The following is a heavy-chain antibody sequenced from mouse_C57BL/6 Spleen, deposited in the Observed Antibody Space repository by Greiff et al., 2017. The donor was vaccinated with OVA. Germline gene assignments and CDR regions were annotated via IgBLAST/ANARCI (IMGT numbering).Heavy chain of an antibody. CDR2: IHPNSGST. CDR1: GYTFTSYW. J-gene: IGHJ3*01. Sequence: QVQLQQPGAELVKPGASVKLSCKASGYTFTSYWMHWVKQRPGQGLEWIGMIHPNSGSTKYNEKFKSKATLTVDKSSSTAYMQLSSLTSEDSAVYSFARSAYDYDVGFAYWGQGTLVTVSA. V-gene: IGHV1-64*01. D-gene: IGHD2-4*01. CDR3: ARSAYDYDVGFAY.